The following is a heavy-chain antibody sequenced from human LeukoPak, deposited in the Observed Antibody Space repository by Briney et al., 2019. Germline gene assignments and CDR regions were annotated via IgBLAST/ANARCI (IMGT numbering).Heavy chain of an antibody. CDR2: IYYGGST. Sequence: SETLSLTCTVSGGSISSSSYYWGWIRQPPGKGLEWIGSIYYGGSTYYNPSLKSRVTISVDTSKNQFSLKLSSVTAADTAVYYCARQLGATHAYYYYYMDVWGKGTTFTVSS. CDR1: GGSISSSSYY. V-gene: IGHV4-39*01. CDR3: ARQLGATHAYYYYYMDV. J-gene: IGHJ6*03. D-gene: IGHD4/OR15-4a*01.